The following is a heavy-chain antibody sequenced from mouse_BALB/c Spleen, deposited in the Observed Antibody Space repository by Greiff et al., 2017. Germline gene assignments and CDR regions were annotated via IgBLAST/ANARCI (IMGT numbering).Heavy chain of an antibody. V-gene: IGHV1-14*01. CDR3: ARITTAGWFAY. J-gene: IGHJ3*01. D-gene: IGHD1-2*01. CDR1: GYTFTSYV. Sequence: VQLKESGPELVKPGASVKMSCKASGYTFTSYVMHWVKQKPGQGLEWIGYINPYNDGTKYNEKFKGKATLTSDKSSSTAYMELSSLTSEDSAVYYCARITTAGWFAYWGQGTLVTVSA. CDR2: INPYNDGT.